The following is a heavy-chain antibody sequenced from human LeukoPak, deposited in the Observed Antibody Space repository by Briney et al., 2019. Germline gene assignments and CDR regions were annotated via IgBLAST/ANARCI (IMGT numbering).Heavy chain of an antibody. CDR2: INPNSSGT. D-gene: IGHD4-11*01. Sequence: GTSLKLSCKASGYTFTGYYMHWVRQAPGQGLEWMACINPNSSGTNYAQKFQGRFTMTRDTSKSTAYLELSSLRSDDTAVYYCARDQVLDLPHYRYYGMDVWGQGTTVTVSS. V-gene: IGHV1-2*02. CDR3: ARDQVLDLPHYRYYGMDV. J-gene: IGHJ6*02. CDR1: GYTFTGYY.